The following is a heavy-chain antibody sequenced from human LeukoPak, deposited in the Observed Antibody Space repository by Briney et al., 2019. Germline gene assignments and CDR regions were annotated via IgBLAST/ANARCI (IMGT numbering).Heavy chain of an antibody. CDR3: ARGVPSQDTAISPGGYGMDV. CDR1: GGTFSSYA. CDR2: IIPILGIA. V-gene: IGHV1-69*04. Sequence: GASVKVSCKASGGTFSSYAISWVRQAPGQGLEWMGRIIPILGIANYAQKFQGRVTITADESTSTAYMELSSLRSEDTAVYYCARGVPSQDTAISPGGYGMDVWGQGTTVTVSS. J-gene: IGHJ6*02. D-gene: IGHD5-18*01.